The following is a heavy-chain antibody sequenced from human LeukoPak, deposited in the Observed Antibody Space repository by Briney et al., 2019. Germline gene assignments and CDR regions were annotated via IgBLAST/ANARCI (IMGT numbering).Heavy chain of an antibody. V-gene: IGHV3-23*01. CDR1: GFTFSSYA. Sequence: PGGSLRLSCAASGFTFSSYAMSWVRQAPGKGLEWVSAISGSGGSTYYADSVKGRFTISRDNSKNTLYLQMNSLRAEDTAVYYCARGPKGPKYSDFWSVYYMDVWGKGTTVTVSS. CDR2: ISGSGGST. J-gene: IGHJ6*03. CDR3: ARGPKGPKYSDFWSVYYMDV. D-gene: IGHD3-3*01.